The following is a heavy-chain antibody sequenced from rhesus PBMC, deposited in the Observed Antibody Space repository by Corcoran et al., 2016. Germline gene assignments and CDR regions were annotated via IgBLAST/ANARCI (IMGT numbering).Heavy chain of an antibody. V-gene: IGHV1S9*01. CDR3: TRPDDYGHYDS. CDR1: GYTFTNFF. D-gene: IGHD3-9*01. CDR2: INHNDGNA. Sequence: QVQLVQSGAEVKKPGASVKLSCKASGYTFTNFFINWLRQAPGQVFEWMGWINHNDGNAGSEQKFQGRVTLTRDTSTSTAYMELSSLRSEDTAIYYCTRPDDYGHYDSWGQGVLVTVSS. J-gene: IGHJ4*01.